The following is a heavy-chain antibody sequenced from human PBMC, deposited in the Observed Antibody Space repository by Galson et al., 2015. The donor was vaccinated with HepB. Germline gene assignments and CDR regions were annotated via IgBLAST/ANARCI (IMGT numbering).Heavy chain of an antibody. D-gene: IGHD3-10*01. J-gene: IGHJ4*02. CDR1: GFTFSGSA. Sequence: SLRLSCAASGFTFSGSAMHWVRQASGKGLEWVGRIRSKANSYATAYAASVKGRFTISRDDSKNTAYLQMNSLKTEDTAVYYCTTRGQYYYGSGSYPHPDYFDYWGQGTLVTVSS. V-gene: IGHV3-73*01. CDR2: IRSKANSYAT. CDR3: TTRGQYYYGSGSYPHPDYFDY.